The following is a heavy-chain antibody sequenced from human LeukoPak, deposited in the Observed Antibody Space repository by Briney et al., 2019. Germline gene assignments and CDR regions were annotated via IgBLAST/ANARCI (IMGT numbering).Heavy chain of an antibody. CDR2: IIPILGIA. J-gene: IGHJ3*02. D-gene: IGHD3-3*01. CDR3: ARRAEWFSWTRLDAFDI. Sequence: SVKVSCKASGGTFSSYTISWVRQAPGQGLEWMGRIIPILGIANYAQKFQGRVTITVDDSTNIAYLDLSSLRSDDTALYYCARRAEWFSWTRLDAFDIWGQGTMVTVSS. CDR1: GGTFSSYT. V-gene: IGHV1-69*02.